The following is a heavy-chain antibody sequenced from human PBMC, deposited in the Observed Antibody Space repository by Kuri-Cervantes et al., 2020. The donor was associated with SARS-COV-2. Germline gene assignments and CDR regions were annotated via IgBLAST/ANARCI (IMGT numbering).Heavy chain of an antibody. D-gene: IGHD1-14*01. V-gene: IGHV3-30*07. CDR3: ARAPGGMFDP. Sequence: GESLKISCAASGFTFSSYAMHWVRQAPGKGLEWVAVISYDGSNKYYADSVKGRFTISRDNAKNTLYLQMNSLRAEDTAVYYCARAPGGMFDPWGQGTLVTVSS. J-gene: IGHJ5*02. CDR1: GFTFSSYA. CDR2: ISYDGSNK.